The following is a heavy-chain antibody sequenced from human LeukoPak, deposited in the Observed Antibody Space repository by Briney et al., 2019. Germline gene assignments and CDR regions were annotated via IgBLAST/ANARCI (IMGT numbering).Heavy chain of an antibody. CDR2: TRNKANSYTT. J-gene: IGHJ3*02. CDR3: ACYTAHDAFDI. D-gene: IGHD3-16*02. CDR1: GFTFSDHY. Sequence: GGSLRLSCAASGFTFSDHYMDWVRQAPGKGLEWVGRTRNKANSYTTEYAASVKGRFTISRDDSKNSLYLQMNSLKTEDTAVYYCACYTAHDAFDIWGQGTMVTVSS. V-gene: IGHV3-72*01.